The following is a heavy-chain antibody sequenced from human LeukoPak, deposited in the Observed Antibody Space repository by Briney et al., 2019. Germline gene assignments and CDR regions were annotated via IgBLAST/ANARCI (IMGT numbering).Heavy chain of an antibody. D-gene: IGHD1-26*01. CDR1: GFTFSSYA. J-gene: IGHJ4*02. Sequence: GRSLRLSCAASGFTFSSYAMRWVRQAPGKGLEWVAVISYDGSNKYYADSVKGRFTISRDNSKNTLYLQMNSLRAEDTAVYYCARDEIVGATTGEDYWGQGTLVTVSS. CDR2: ISYDGSNK. CDR3: ARDEIVGATTGEDY. V-gene: IGHV3-30-3*01.